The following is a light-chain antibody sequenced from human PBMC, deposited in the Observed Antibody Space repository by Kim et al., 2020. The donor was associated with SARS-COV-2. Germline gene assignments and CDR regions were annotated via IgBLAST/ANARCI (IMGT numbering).Light chain of an antibody. CDR1: ESVRSSY. J-gene: IGKJ4*01. V-gene: IGKV3-20*01. CDR3: QQYGSTPRT. CDR2: GAS. Sequence: EIVLTQSPGTLSLSPGERATLSCRASESVRSSYLAWYQQKLGQAPRLVMYGASSRATGIPDRFSGSGSGTDFTLTINRLEPEDFAVYYCQQYGSTPRTFGGGTKLEI.